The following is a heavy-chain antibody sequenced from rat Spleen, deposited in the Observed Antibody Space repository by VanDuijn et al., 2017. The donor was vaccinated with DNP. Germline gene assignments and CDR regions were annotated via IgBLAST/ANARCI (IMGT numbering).Heavy chain of an antibody. CDR1: GFIFNDFW. V-gene: IGHV4-2*01. D-gene: IGHD1-11*01. CDR3: ARGPNVGGWNYYLDY. J-gene: IGHJ2*01. CDR2: INKDSSTI. Sequence: EVKFVESGGGLVQPGRSLKLSCAASGFIFNDFWMGWVRQAPGKGLEWIGQINKDSSTITYIPSLKDKFTISRDNAQNTLYLQMNKLGSEDTAIYYCARGPNVGGWNYYLDYWGQGVMVTVSS.